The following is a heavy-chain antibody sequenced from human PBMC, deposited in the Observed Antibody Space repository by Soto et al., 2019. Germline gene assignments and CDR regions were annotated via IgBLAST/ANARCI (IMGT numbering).Heavy chain of an antibody. CDR1: GGTFSSYA. D-gene: IGHD2-15*01. V-gene: IGHV1-69*06. CDR2: IIPIFGTA. Sequence: ASVKVSCKASGGTFSSYAISWVRQAPGQGLEWMGGIIPIFGTANYAQKFQGRVTITADKSTSTAYMELSSLRSEDTAVYYCARDYILCSGGSCYSPLAYWGQGTLVTVSS. J-gene: IGHJ4*02. CDR3: ARDYILCSGGSCYSPLAY.